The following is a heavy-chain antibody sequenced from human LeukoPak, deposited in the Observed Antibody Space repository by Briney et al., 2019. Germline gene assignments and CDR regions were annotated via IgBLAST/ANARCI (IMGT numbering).Heavy chain of an antibody. D-gene: IGHD3-16*01. Sequence: GGSLRLSCAASGFSVRNNYMSWIRQAPGKGLEWVSYISGDSNTMYYADSVKGRFTISRDNAKNSLYLQLHSLRAEDTAVYYCARDQGGGTFDIWGQGTMVTVSS. CDR1: GFSVRNNY. J-gene: IGHJ3*02. CDR2: ISGDSNTM. CDR3: ARDQGGGTFDI. V-gene: IGHV3-11*04.